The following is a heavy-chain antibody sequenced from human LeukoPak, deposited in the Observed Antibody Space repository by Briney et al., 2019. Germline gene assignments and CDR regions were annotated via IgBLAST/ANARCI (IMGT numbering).Heavy chain of an antibody. CDR3: ARGGVVVTAILYYY. J-gene: IGHJ4*02. Sequence: APVRVSCKVSGYTLTELSMHSVRQAPGQRREWMGIINPSGGSTSYAQKFQGRVTMTRDTSTSTVYMELSSLRSEDTAVYYCARGGVVVTAILYYYWGQGTLVTVSS. CDR2: INPSGGST. D-gene: IGHD2-21*02. V-gene: IGHV1-46*01. CDR1: GYTLTELS.